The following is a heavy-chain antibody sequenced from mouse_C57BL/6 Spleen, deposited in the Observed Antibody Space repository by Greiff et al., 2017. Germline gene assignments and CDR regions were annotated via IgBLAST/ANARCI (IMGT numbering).Heavy chain of an antibody. CDR2: IYPSDSET. Sequence: QVQLQQPGAELVRPGSSVKLSCKASGYTFTSYWMDWVKQRPGQGLEWIGNIYPSDSETHYNQKFKDKATLTVDKSSSTAYMQLSSLTSEDSAVYYCARPRYGSVRYFDVWGTATTGTVAS. J-gene: IGHJ1*03. CDR1: GYTFTSYW. CDR3: ARPRYGSVRYFDV. D-gene: IGHD1-1*01. V-gene: IGHV1-61*01.